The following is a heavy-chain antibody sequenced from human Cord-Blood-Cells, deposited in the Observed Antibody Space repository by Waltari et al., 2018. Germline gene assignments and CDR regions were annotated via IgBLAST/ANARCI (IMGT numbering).Heavy chain of an antibody. J-gene: IGHJ4*02. CDR2: IIPILGIA. CDR3: ARVGHDGY. V-gene: IGHV1-69*04. CDR1: GGTFSRYA. D-gene: IGHD3-16*01. Sequence: KKPASPVKVSCNASGGTFSRYAISWVRQAPGQGLEWMGRIIPILGIANYAQKFQGRVTITADKSTSTAYKELSSLRSEDTAVYYCARVGHDGYWGQGTLVTVSS.